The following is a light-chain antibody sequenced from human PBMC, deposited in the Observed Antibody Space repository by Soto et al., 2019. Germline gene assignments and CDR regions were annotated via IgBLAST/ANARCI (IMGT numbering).Light chain of an antibody. CDR1: QSVLYSSNNKNY. CDR3: TQYSKIPLT. V-gene: IGKV4-1*01. Sequence: DIEVTQSPDSLSVSLGERATINCKSSQSVLYSSNNKNYLAWYQQKPGQPPKLLIYWASTRESGVPDRFSGSGSGTDFTMTISSLQAEDVAVYDCTQYSKIPLTFGKGTKVEIK. J-gene: IGKJ4*01. CDR2: WAS.